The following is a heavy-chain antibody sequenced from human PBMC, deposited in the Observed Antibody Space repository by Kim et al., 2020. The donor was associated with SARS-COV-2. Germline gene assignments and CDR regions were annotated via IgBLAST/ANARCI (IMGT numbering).Heavy chain of an antibody. CDR1: GGSFSDYY. Sequence: SETLSLTCAAYGGSFSDYYRSWIRQPPGKGLEWIGDINHSGSTNYYPSFKSRVSILVDTSKNQFLLQLISLTAADKAVYSCARGLCFDGAFDVWGQGAVV. D-gene: IGHD3-9*01. V-gene: IGHV4-34*01. J-gene: IGHJ3*01. CDR2: INHSGST. CDR3: ARGLCFDGAFDV.